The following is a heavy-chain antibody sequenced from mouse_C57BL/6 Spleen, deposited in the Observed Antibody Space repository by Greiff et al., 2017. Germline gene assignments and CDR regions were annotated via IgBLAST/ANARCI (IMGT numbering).Heavy chain of an antibody. Sequence: VQLQQSGGDLVKPGGSLKLSCAASGFTFSSYGMSWVRQTPDKRLEWVATISSGGSYTYYPDSVKGRFTISRDNAKNTLYLQMSSLKSEDTAMYYCAIYYYGSSPAMDYWGQGTSVTVSS. CDR2: ISSGGSYT. CDR1: GFTFSSYG. CDR3: AIYYYGSSPAMDY. D-gene: IGHD1-1*01. V-gene: IGHV5-6*01. J-gene: IGHJ4*01.